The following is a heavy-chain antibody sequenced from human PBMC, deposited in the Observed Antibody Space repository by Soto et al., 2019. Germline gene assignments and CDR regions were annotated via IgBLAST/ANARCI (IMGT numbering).Heavy chain of an antibody. D-gene: IGHD3-22*01. CDR2: MYNSGST. J-gene: IGHJ4*02. Sequence: SETLSLTCTVSGGSISSYYWSWIRQPPGKGLEWIGYMYNSGSTNYNPSLKSRVTISVDTSKNKFSLKLSSVTAADTAIYYCARLYYDSSDYYYFDYWGQGTLVTVSS. CDR3: ARLYYDSSDYYYFDY. CDR1: GGSISSYY. V-gene: IGHV4-59*08.